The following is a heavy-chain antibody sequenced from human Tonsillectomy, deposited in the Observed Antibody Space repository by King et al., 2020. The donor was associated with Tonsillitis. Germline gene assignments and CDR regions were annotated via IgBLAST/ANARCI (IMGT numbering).Heavy chain of an antibody. CDR3: AKESRYCSSTSCYFDY. V-gene: IGHV3-23*04. D-gene: IGHD2-2*01. CDR2: ISGSGGST. Sequence: VQLVESGGGLVQPGGSLRLSCAASGFTFSSYAMSWVRQAPGKGLEWVSAISGSGGSTYYADSVKGRFTISRDNSKNTLYLQMNSLRAEDTAVYHCAKESRYCSSTSCYFDYWGQGTLVTVSS. CDR1: GFTFSSYA. J-gene: IGHJ4*02.